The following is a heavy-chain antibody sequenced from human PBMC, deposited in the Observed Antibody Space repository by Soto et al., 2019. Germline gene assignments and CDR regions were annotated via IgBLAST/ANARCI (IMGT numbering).Heavy chain of an antibody. J-gene: IGHJ4*02. CDR1: GFTFSSYW. Sequence: PVGSLRLSCAASGFTFSSYWMHWVRQAPGEGLVWVSYIKPDGSRTKDADSVKGRFTISRGNARNTLYLRMNSLRAEDTAVYYCARDNNWSYDSWGRGTLVTVSS. D-gene: IGHD1-1*01. CDR2: IKPDGSRT. V-gene: IGHV3-74*03. CDR3: ARDNNWSYDS.